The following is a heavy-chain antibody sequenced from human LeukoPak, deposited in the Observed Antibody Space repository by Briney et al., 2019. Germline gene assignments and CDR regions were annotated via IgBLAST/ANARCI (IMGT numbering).Heavy chain of an antibody. CDR3: ARLVTGTTVINSGWFDP. D-gene: IGHD4-23*01. CDR2: IYSGGNT. CDR1: GFSVRSNY. Sequence: GGSLRLSCAASGFSVRSNYMTWVRQAPGKGLEWASVIYSGGNTYYADSVKGRFSISRDNSKNTIYLQMNSLRAEDTTVYYCARLVTGTTVINSGWFDPWGQGTLVTVSS. V-gene: IGHV3-66*04. J-gene: IGHJ5*02.